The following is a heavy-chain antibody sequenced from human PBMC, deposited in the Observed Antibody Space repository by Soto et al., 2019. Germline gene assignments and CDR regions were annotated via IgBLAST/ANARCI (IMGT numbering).Heavy chain of an antibody. CDR1: GFTLSDHY. Sequence: GGSLRLSCAGSGFTLSDHYIDWVRQAPGKGLEWVSAVSGSGGSTYYADSVKGRFTISRDNSKNTLYLQMNSLRAEDTAVYYCAKDLFLGRYSSLWGQGTLVTVSS. D-gene: IGHD6-13*01. CDR3: AKDLFLGRYSSL. CDR2: VSGSGGST. J-gene: IGHJ4*02. V-gene: IGHV3-23*01.